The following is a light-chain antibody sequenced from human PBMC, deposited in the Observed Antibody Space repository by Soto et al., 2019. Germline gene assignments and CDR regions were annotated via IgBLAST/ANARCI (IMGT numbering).Light chain of an antibody. Sequence: EIVMTQSPATLPMSPGERATLSCRASQRVSNKLAWYQQKPGQAPRLLIYDASTRATGVPARFSGSGSGTEFTLTISSLQSEDFAVYFCQQCDNWPRTFGQGTRLEIK. CDR1: QRVSNK. V-gene: IGKV3-15*01. J-gene: IGKJ2*02. CDR3: QQCDNWPRT. CDR2: DAS.